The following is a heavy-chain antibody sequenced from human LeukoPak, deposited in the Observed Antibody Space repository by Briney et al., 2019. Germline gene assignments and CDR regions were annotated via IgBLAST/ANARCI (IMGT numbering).Heavy chain of an antibody. CDR1: GGSISSGDYY. V-gene: IGHV4-30-4*01. CDR3: ARADSYGRLYYYYGMDV. J-gene: IGHJ6*02. D-gene: IGHD5-18*01. Sequence: PSETLSLTCTVSGGSISSGDYYWNWIRQPPGKGLEWIGYIYYSGSTYYNPSLKSRVTISVDTSKNQFSLKLSSVTAADTAVYYCARADSYGRLYYYYGMDVWGQGTTVTVSS. CDR2: IYYSGST.